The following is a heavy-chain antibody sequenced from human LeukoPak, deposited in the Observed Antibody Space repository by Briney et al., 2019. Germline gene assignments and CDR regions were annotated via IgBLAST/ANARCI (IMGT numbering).Heavy chain of an antibody. CDR1: GSALSDQY. V-gene: IGHV3-72*01. Sequence: PGGSLRLSCVASGSALSDQYMDWVRQAPGKGLQWVGRTGNKASRYTTEYAASVEGRFSISRDDSKNSLYLQMNSLKTEDTALYYCTRGYSGGSVYAFDIWGQGTMVTVSS. D-gene: IGHD5-12*01. CDR3: TRGYSGGSVYAFDI. J-gene: IGHJ3*02. CDR2: TGNKASRYTT.